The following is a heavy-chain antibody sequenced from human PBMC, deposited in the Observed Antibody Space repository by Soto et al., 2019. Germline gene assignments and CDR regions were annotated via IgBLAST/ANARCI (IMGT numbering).Heavy chain of an antibody. Sequence: EXGPTLVSPTHTLTLTCTFSGFSLSTIVIRLSWIRQPPGKALEWLARIDWDDDKFYSTSLKTRLTISKDTSKNQVVLTMTNMDPVDTAKYCCARMFYVSTTYSEYYFDYWGQGTLVTVYS. CDR2: IDWDDDK. J-gene: IGHJ4*02. CDR1: GFSLSTIVIR. V-gene: IGHV2-70*04. D-gene: IGHD3-22*01. CDR3: ARMFYVSTTYSEYYFDY.